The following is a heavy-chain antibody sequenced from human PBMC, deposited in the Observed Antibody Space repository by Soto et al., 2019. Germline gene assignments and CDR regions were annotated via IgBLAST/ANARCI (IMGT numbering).Heavy chain of an antibody. CDR2: IYYSGST. CDR1: GGSISSSSYY. J-gene: IGHJ3*02. D-gene: IGHD3-9*01. CDR3: ARQGYYDILTGYNDAFDI. Sequence: SETLSLTGTVSGGSISSSSYYWGWIRQPPGKGLEWIGSIYYSGSTYYNPSLKSRVTISVDTSKDQFSLKLSSVTAADTAVYYCARQGYYDILTGYNDAFDIWGQGTMVT. V-gene: IGHV4-39*01.